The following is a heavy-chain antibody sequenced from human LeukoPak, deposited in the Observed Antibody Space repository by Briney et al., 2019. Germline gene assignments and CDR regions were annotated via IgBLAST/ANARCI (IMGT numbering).Heavy chain of an antibody. CDR3: AMRNGSGSLYFDY. V-gene: IGHV1-8*01. Sequence: NXXXQATGXGLXXMGWMNPNSGNTGYAQKFQGRVTMTRNTSISTAYMELSSLRSEDTAVYYCAMRNGSGSLYFDYWGQGTLVTVSS. J-gene: IGHJ4*02. CDR2: MNPNSGNT. D-gene: IGHD3-10*01.